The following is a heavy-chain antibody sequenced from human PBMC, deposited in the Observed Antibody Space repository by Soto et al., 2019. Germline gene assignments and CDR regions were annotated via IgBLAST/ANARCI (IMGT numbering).Heavy chain of an antibody. CDR2: IYYSGST. V-gene: IGHV4-59*08. CDR3: ARKWGWYFDL. D-gene: IGHD1-26*01. CDR1: GGSISSYY. Sequence: QVQLQESGPGLVKPSETLSLTCTVSGGSISSYYWSWIRQPPGKGLEWIGYIYYSGSTNYNPSLKCRVTISVDTSKNQFSLKLSSVTAADTAVYYCARKWGWYFDLWGRGTLVTVSS. J-gene: IGHJ2*01.